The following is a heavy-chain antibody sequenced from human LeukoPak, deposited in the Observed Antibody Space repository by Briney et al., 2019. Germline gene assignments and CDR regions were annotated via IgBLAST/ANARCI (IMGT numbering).Heavy chain of an antibody. CDR3: ARVTRYYYGSGSRNYYYYGMDV. CDR2: IYSSGST. J-gene: IGHJ6*02. CDR1: GGPISGYY. D-gene: IGHD3-10*01. V-gene: IGHV4-59*01. Sequence: SETLSLTCTVSGGPISGYYWNWIRQPPGKGLEWIGYIYSSGSTIYNPSLKSRVAISVDTSKNQFSLKLSSVTAADTAVYYCARVTRYYYGSGSRNYYYYGMDVWGQGTTVTVSS.